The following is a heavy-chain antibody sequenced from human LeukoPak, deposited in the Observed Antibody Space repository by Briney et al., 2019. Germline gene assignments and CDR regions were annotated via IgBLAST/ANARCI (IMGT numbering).Heavy chain of an antibody. CDR1: GFIFSSYG. J-gene: IGHJ4*02. V-gene: IGHV3-30*02. Sequence: GGSLRLSCAASGFIFSSYGMHWVRQAPGRGLEWVAFIRYDGSNKYYADSVKGRFTISRDNSKNTLYLQMNSLRAEDTAVYYCAKDSLWFGELLTGYNDYWGQGTLVTVSS. CDR3: AKDSLWFGELLTGYNDY. D-gene: IGHD3-10*01. CDR2: IRYDGSNK.